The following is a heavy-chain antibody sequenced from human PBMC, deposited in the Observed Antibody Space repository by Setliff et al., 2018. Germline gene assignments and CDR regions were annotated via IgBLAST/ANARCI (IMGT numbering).Heavy chain of an antibody. CDR2: IIPIFGTA. J-gene: IGHJ4*02. V-gene: IGHV1-69*13. D-gene: IGHD1-26*01. CDR1: GGTFINYA. CDR3: ARVSRTIVAARGFDY. Sequence: ASVKVSCKASGGTFINYAISWVRQAPGQGLEWMGGIIPIFGTANYAQKFQGRVTITADGSTSTAYMELSSLRSEDAAVYYCARVSRTIVAARGFDYWGQGTLVTVSS.